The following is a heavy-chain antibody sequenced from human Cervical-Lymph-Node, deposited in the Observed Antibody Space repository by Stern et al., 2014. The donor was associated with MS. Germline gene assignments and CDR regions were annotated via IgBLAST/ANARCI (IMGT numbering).Heavy chain of an antibody. J-gene: IGHJ4*02. CDR3: VKRGITEVRGVRLGDY. Sequence: VQLVESGGGVVQPGMSLRLTCTVSGFTFSSYGMHWVRQAPGKGLEWVSVISYDGSDTYYAESVKGRFTISRDNTKNTLYLEMRRLRREDTAVYYCVKRGITEVRGVRLGDYWGPGTLVIVSS. CDR1: GFTFSSYG. D-gene: IGHD3-10*01. V-gene: IGHV3-30*18. CDR2: ISYDGSDT.